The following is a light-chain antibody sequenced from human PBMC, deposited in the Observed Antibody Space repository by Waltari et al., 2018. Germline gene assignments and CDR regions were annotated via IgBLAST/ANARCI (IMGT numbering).Light chain of an antibody. J-gene: IGLJ2*01. CDR1: SSDVGNYNL. CDR3: CSYAGSSTSVV. V-gene: IGLV2-23*01. CDR2: EGS. Sequence: QSALTPPASVSGSPGQSITIPCPGTSSDVGNYNLVYLFQQHPGKAPQLMIYEGSKRPSGVSNRFSGSKSGNTASLTISGLQAEDEADYYCCSYAGSSTSVVFGGGTKLTVL.